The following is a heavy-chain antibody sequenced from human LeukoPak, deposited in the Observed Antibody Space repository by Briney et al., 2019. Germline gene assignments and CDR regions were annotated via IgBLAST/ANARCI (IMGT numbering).Heavy chain of an antibody. D-gene: IGHD3-22*01. CDR1: GFMFSNHA. CDR3: AKDGFDYYDSSGYYYFDD. Sequence: GGSLRLSCAASGFMFSNHAMSWVRQAPGKGLEWVSGISTRGGGIYYAESVKGWFTISRDNSKNTLYLQMKSLRAEDTAVYYCAKDGFDYYDSSGYYYFDDWGQGTLVTVSS. V-gene: IGHV3-23*01. CDR2: ISTRGGGI. J-gene: IGHJ4*02.